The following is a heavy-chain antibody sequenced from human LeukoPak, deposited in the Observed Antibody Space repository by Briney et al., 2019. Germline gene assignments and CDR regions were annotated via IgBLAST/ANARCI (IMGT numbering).Heavy chain of an antibody. V-gene: IGHV3-48*04. D-gene: IGHD6-19*01. CDR1: GFTFSSHW. CDR3: ARGGSGWYFPDY. Sequence: PGGSLRLSCTASGFTFSSHWMTWVRQPPGKGLEWVSYISSSGSTIYYADSVKGRFTISRDNAKNSLYLQMNSLRAEDTAVYYCARGGSGWYFPDYWGQGTLVTVSS. J-gene: IGHJ4*02. CDR2: ISSSGSTI.